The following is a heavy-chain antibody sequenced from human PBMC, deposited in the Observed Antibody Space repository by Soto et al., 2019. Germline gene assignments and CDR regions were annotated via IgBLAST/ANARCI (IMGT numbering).Heavy chain of an antibody. CDR1: GYSFSSYW. V-gene: IGHV5-10-1*01. CDR3: ARQAIFGVIIIAFDI. D-gene: IGHD3-3*01. Sequence: PGESLKICCKGSGYSFSSYWITWVRQMPGKGLEWMGRIDPSDSYTNYSPSFQGHVTISADKSISTAYLQWSSLKASDTAMYYCARQAIFGVIIIAFDIWGQGTMVTVSS. CDR2: IDPSDSYT. J-gene: IGHJ3*02.